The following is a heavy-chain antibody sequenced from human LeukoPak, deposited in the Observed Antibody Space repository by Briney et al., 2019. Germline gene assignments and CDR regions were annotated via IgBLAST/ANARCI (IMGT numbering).Heavy chain of an antibody. J-gene: IGHJ5*02. V-gene: IGHV6-1*01. Sequence: SQTLSLTCAISGDSVSNNIATWNWVRQSPSRGLEWLGRTYYRSTWYNDYAVSVRGRITVNPDTSKNQFSLHLNSVTPEDTAVYYCARRLTQYDCFDPWGQGILVTVSS. CDR1: GDSVSNNIAT. CDR3: ARRLTQYDCFDP. CDR2: TYYRSTWYN. D-gene: IGHD2-2*01.